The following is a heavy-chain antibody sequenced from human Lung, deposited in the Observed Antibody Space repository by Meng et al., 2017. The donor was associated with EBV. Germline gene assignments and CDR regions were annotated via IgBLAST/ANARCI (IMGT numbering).Heavy chain of an antibody. D-gene: IGHD6-19*01. CDR1: GYTFTSYY. CDR3: ARDCLAGYTSGWQFDY. J-gene: IGHJ4*02. CDR2: IKPRTRTT. V-gene: IGHV1-46*04. Sequence: QVRLVQWGGEVETQWGSVKVFWKASGYTFTSYYIHWVLQTAGQGREWLGIIKPRTRTTTYAQDVQGRVTMTRDTSTSTVYMDLSSLRSEDTAVYYCARDCLAGYTSGWQFDYWGQGTLVTVSS.